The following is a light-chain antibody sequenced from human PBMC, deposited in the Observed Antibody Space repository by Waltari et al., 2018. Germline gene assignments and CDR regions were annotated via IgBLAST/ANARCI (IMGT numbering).Light chain of an antibody. CDR2: DAS. CDR1: QSVSRY. Sequence: EIVLTQSPGTLCLSPGERATLSGRASQSVSRYLAWYQQKPGQAPRLLIYDASIRASGIPDRFSGSGSGTDFSLTISRLEPEDFAVYYCQKYGTLPATFGQGTKVQMK. J-gene: IGKJ1*01. V-gene: IGKV3-20*01. CDR3: QKYGTLPAT.